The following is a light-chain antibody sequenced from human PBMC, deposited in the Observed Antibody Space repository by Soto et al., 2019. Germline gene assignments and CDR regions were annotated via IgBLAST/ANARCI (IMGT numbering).Light chain of an antibody. J-gene: IGKJ2*01. V-gene: IGKV3-20*01. CDR1: QTISSTY. CDR2: DAS. CDR3: QQFGSSPYT. Sequence: EIVLTQSPGTLYLSPRERATLSCRASQTISSTYFGWYHQKPGQAPSLLIYDASSRATGIPDRCSGSGSGTDFALTTIRLEPEGYAVYYCQQFGSSPYTFGQGTKLEIK.